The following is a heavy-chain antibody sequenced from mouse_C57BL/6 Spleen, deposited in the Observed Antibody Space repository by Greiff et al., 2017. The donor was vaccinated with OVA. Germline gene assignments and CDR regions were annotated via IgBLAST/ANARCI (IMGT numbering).Heavy chain of an antibody. CDR1: GFTFSSYG. CDR3: ARHGNSNYVGFAY. D-gene: IGHD2-5*01. CDR2: ISSGGSYT. Sequence: EVMLVESGGDLVKPGGSLKLSCAASGFTFSSYGMSWVRQTPDKRLEWVATISSGGSYTYYPDSVKGRFTISRDNAKNTLYLQMSSLKSEDTAMYYCARHGNSNYVGFAYWGQGTLVTVSA. V-gene: IGHV5-6*01. J-gene: IGHJ3*01.